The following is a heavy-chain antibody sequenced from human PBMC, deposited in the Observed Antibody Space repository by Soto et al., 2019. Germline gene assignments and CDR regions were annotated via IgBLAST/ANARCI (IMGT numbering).Heavy chain of an antibody. CDR3: TRDRGGNFYGGFDC. CDR2: INIEGSTT. V-gene: IGHV3-74*01. D-gene: IGHD1-26*01. Sequence: DVQLVESGGGLVQPGGSLRLSCAASGFTFNNYWMHWVRQAPGKGLVWVSRINIEGSTTDYADSVRGRFAISRDNAKNILYLQINSLRDEDTAVYYCTRDRGGNFYGGFDCWGRGTQVTVSP. CDR1: GFTFNNYW. J-gene: IGHJ4*02.